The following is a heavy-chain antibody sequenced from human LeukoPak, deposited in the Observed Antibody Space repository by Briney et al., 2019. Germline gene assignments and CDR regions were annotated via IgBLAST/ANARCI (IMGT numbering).Heavy chain of an antibody. D-gene: IGHD1-26*01. V-gene: IGHV3-30*02. Sequence: GSLRLSCAASGFTFSDYAMHWARQAPGKGLEWLTFITGDGNIKFHADSVKGRFSVSRDNSKNTQYLQMTSLRPEDTAVYYCAKERLYSGSSFSYWGQGTLVTVSS. CDR2: ITGDGNIK. CDR1: GFTFSDYA. CDR3: AKERLYSGSSFSY. J-gene: IGHJ4*02.